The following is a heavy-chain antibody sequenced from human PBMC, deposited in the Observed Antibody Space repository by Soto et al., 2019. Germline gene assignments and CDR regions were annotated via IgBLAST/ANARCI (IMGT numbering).Heavy chain of an antibody. CDR2: ISGFNGNT. V-gene: IGHV1-18*01. Sequence: ASVKVSCKASGYTFNFYGISWVRQAPGQGLEWMGWISGFNGNTNYAADLQGRVTMTTDTSTSTAYMELRGLRSDDTAVYYCARIGVSSGHESPDFDSWGQGTLVTVSS. J-gene: IGHJ4*02. CDR3: ARIGVSSGHESPDFDS. D-gene: IGHD3-16*01. CDR1: GYTFNFYG.